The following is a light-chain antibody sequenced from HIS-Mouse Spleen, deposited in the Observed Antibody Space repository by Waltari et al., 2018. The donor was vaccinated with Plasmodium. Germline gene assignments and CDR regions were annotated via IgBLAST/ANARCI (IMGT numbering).Light chain of an antibody. CDR3: YSTDSSGNHRV. CDR2: EDS. Sequence: SYELTQPPSVSVSPGQTARITCSGDALPKKYAYWYQQKSGQAPVLVSYEDSKRPSGITERCSGASAGTMATWTISGAQVDDEADNYCYSTDSSGNHRVFGGGTKLTVL. J-gene: IGLJ3*02. V-gene: IGLV3-10*01. CDR1: ALPKKY.